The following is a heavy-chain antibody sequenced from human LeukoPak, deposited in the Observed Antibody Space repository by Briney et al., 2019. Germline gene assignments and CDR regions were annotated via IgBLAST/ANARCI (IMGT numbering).Heavy chain of an antibody. CDR2: IYYNGGS. D-gene: IGHD6-19*01. Sequence: SETLSLTCAVSGGSISSSSYYWGWIRQPPGKGLEWIGNIYYNGGSYYNSSLKSRVTISIDTSKNQFSLKLSSVTAADTAVYYCAKVGYSSGWYSGWFDPWGQGTLVTVSS. J-gene: IGHJ5*02. CDR3: AKVGYSSGWYSGWFDP. V-gene: IGHV4-39*01. CDR1: GGSISSSSYY.